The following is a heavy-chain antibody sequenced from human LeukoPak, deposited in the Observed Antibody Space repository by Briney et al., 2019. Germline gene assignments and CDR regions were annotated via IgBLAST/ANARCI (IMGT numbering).Heavy chain of an antibody. Sequence: ASVKVSCKASGYTFTGYYMHWVRQAPGQGLEWVGWINPNSGGTNYAQKFQGRVTMTRDTSISTAYMELSRLRSDDTAVYYCARVTGYCTNGVCPFDYWGQGTLVTVSS. D-gene: IGHD2-8*01. CDR1: GYTFTGYY. V-gene: IGHV1-2*02. CDR2: INPNSGGT. CDR3: ARVTGYCTNGVCPFDY. J-gene: IGHJ4*02.